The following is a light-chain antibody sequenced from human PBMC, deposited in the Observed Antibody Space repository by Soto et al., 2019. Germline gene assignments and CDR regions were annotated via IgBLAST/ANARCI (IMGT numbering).Light chain of an antibody. CDR2: DVS. Sequence: QSALTQPRSVSGSPGQSVTISCTGTSSDVGGYNYVSWYQQHPGKAPKLMIYDVSKRPSGVPDRFSDSKSGNTASLTISGLQAEDEADYYCCSYAGSYTFPVVFGGGTKVTVL. V-gene: IGLV2-11*01. J-gene: IGLJ2*01. CDR1: SSDVGGYNY. CDR3: CSYAGSYTFPVV.